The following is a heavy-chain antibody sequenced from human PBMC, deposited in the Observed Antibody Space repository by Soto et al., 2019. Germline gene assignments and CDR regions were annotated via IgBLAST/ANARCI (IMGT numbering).Heavy chain of an antibody. CDR3: AKDCPRGGPGDYIHCFEF. V-gene: IGHV3-23*01. CDR1: GITFSSYA. CDR2: ISSSGGST. D-gene: IGHD4-17*01. J-gene: IGHJ4*02. Sequence: EVRLLESGGDLVQPGGSLRLSCAASGITFSSYAMSWVRQAPGKGLEWVSAISSSGGSTYYADSVKGRFTISRDNSKNALYLQMNSLRAEDTAVYYCAKDCPRGGPGDYIHCFEFWGQGAQVTVSS.